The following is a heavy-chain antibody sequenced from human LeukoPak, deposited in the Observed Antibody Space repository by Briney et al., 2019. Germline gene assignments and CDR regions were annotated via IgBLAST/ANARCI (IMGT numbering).Heavy chain of an antibody. CDR1: GGSISSGDYY. CDR3: ARRDGYNPRVDY. Sequence: PSETLSLTCTVSGGSISSGDYYWSWIRQPPGKGLEWIGYIYYSGSTYYNPSLKSRVTISVDTSKNQFSLKLSSATAADTAVYYCARRDGYNPRVDYWGQGTLVTVSS. V-gene: IGHV4-30-4*08. CDR2: IYYSGST. D-gene: IGHD5-24*01. J-gene: IGHJ4*02.